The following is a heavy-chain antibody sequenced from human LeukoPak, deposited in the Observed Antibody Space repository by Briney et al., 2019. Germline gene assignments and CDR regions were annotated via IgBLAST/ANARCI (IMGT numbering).Heavy chain of an antibody. V-gene: IGHV4-59*08. CDR1: GGAIGTYY. D-gene: IGHD3-16*02. J-gene: IGHJ6*03. Sequence: SETLSLTSTVSGGAIGTYYWNWVRQSPGTELESIRYIYVTGTSYIPSLQSRVTISVDRSRNQFFLKMTSVTAADTAVYYCARHIGGGIEDMDVWGRGTKVTVSS. CDR3: ARHIGGGIEDMDV. CDR2: IYVTGT.